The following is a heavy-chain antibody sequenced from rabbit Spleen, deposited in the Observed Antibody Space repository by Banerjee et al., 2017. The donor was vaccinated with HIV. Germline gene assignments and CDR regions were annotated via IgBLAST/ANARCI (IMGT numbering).Heavy chain of an antibody. J-gene: IGHJ3*01. V-gene: IGHV1S40*01. CDR3: ARSGYPDLGYYTLKF. D-gene: IGHD1-1*01. Sequence: QSLEESGGDLVKPGASLTLTCTASGFSLSNNYMMCWVRQAPGKGLEWIGCINPGSGNIYYASWVNGRFTISKTSSTTVTLQMTSLTAADTATYFCARSGYPDLGYYTLKFWGQGTLVTVS. CDR1: GFSLSNNYM. CDR2: INPGSGNI.